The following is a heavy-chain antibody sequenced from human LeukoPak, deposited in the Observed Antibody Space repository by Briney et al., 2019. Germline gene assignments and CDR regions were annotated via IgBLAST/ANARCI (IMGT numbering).Heavy chain of an antibody. Sequence: PGGSLRLSCVASGFPFSTYGMHWVRQAPGKGLEWVAFIRSDGNYKYYADSVKGRFTISRDNSKNTLYLQMNSLRAEDTAVYYCAKAVKPYYFDYWGQGTLVTVSS. J-gene: IGHJ4*02. V-gene: IGHV3-30*02. CDR1: GFPFSTYG. CDR2: IRSDGNYK. D-gene: IGHD3-22*01. CDR3: AKAVKPYYFDY.